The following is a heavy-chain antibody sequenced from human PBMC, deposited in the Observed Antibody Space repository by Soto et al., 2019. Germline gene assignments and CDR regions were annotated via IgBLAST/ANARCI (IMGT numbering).Heavy chain of an antibody. V-gene: IGHV1-18*01. J-gene: IGHJ4*02. CDR2: ISAYNGNT. Sequence: ASVKVSCKASGYTFTSYDISWVRQAPGQGLEWMGWISAYNGNTNYAQKLQGRVTMTTDTSTSTAYMELRSLRSDDTAVYYCARDDWAAAGNWSDYWGQGTLVTVSS. D-gene: IGHD6-13*01. CDR1: GYTFTSYD. CDR3: ARDDWAAAGNWSDY.